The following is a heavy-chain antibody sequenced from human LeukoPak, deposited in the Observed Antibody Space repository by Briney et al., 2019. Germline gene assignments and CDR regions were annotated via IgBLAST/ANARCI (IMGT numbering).Heavy chain of an antibody. CDR3: ARNYYYYYMDV. V-gene: IGHV1-8*03. CDR2: MNPNSGNT. Sequence: ASVKVSCKASGYPFTSYDIYWVRQATGQGLEGMGWMNPNSGNTGYAQKFQGRVTITRNTSISTAYMELRSLRSEDTAVYYCARNYYYYYMDVWGKGTTVTVSS. J-gene: IGHJ6*03. CDR1: GYPFTSYD.